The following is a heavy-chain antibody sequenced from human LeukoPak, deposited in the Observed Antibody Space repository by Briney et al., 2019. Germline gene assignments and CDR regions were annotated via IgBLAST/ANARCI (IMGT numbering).Heavy chain of an antibody. J-gene: IGHJ4*02. CDR1: GYTFTSYG. CDR3: ARGNSHYYDSSGYYGNFDY. V-gene: IGHV1-69*04. Sequence: SVKVSCEASGYTFTSYGISWVRQAPGQGLEWMGRIIPILGIANYAQKFQGRVTITADKSTSTAYMELSSLRSEDTAVYYCARGNSHYYDSSGYYGNFDYWGQGTLVTVSS. CDR2: IIPILGIA. D-gene: IGHD3-22*01.